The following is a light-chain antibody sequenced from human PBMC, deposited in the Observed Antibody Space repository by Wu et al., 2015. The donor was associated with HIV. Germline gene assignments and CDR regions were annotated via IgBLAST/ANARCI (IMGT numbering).Light chain of an antibody. Sequence: SFSPRGRRTLSCRASQSISSTSLAXYQQKTGQAPSLLIFDASTRATGIPARFSGSGSGTEFTLTISSIQSEDFAVYYCQQYSHWPTWTFGQGTKVEVK. J-gene: IGKJ1*01. CDR1: QSISST. V-gene: IGKV3-15*01. CDR2: DAS. CDR3: QQYSHWPTWT.